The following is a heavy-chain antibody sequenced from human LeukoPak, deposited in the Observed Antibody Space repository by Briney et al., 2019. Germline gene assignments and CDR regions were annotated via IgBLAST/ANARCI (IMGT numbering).Heavy chain of an antibody. CDR1: GFTFSSYA. V-gene: IGHV3-30-3*01. Sequence: GRPLRLSCAASGFTFSSYAMHWVRQAPGKGLEWVAVISYDGSNKYYADSVKGRFTISRDNSKNTLYLQMNSLRAEETSVYYCARDRRRTDIVVVVAATPRRGNYYDYGMDVWGQGTTVTVSS. J-gene: IGHJ6*02. CDR2: ISYDGSNK. D-gene: IGHD2-15*01. CDR3: ARDRRRTDIVVVVAATPRRGNYYDYGMDV.